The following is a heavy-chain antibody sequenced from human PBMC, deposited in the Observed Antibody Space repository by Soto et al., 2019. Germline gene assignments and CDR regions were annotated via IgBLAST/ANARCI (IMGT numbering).Heavy chain of an antibody. V-gene: IGHV3-48*01. Sequence: GGSLRLSCAASGFTFSSYSMNWVRQAPGKGLEWVSYISSSSSTIYYADSVKGRFTISRDNAKNSLYLQMNSLRAEDTAVYYCAGEYSGYDYSYYYYYMDVWGKGTTVTVSS. CDR1: GFTFSSYS. CDR2: ISSSSSTI. CDR3: AGEYSGYDYSYYYYYMDV. D-gene: IGHD5-12*01. J-gene: IGHJ6*03.